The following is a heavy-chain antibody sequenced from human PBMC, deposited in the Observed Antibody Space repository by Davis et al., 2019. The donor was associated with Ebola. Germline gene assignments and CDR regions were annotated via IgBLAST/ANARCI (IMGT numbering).Heavy chain of an antibody. CDR3: ATSYSGSFDY. D-gene: IGHD1-26*01. V-gene: IGHV1-2*04. J-gene: IGHJ4*02. Sequence: AASVKVSCKASGYTFTGYYMHWVRQAPGQGLEWMGWINPNSGGTNYAQKFQGWVTMTRDTSISTAYMELSSLRSEDTAVYYCATSYSGSFDYWGQGTLVTVSS. CDR1: GYTFTGYY. CDR2: INPNSGGT.